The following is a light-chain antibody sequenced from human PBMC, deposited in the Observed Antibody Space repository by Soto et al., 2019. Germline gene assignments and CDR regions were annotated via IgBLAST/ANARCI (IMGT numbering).Light chain of an antibody. CDR1: SSNIGSNT. V-gene: IGLV1-44*01. CDR2: SNN. J-gene: IGLJ2*01. CDR3: AAWDDSLTHVV. Sequence: QSVLTQPPSASGTPGQRVTISCSGSSSNIGSNTVNWYQQLPGTAPKLLLYSNNQRPSGVPDRFSGSKSGTSASLAISGLQSEDEADYYCAAWDDSLTHVVFGGGTKLTVL.